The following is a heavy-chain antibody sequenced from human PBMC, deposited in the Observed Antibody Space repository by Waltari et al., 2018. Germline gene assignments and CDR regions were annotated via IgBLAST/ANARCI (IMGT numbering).Heavy chain of an antibody. V-gene: IGHV4-38-2*02. Sequence: QVQLRESGPGLVRSSETLSLTCTVSGHSVNNDFCWAWIRQSPGGGLEWIASIYHTGSAHYNSSLKIRVSISTDMSTKQFFLTLTHLTAADTAVYYCAEEGNTTAGLFDSWGQGTLVTVSS. CDR2: IYHTGSA. CDR3: AEEGNTTAGLFDS. CDR1: GHSVNNDFC. D-gene: IGHD6-25*01. J-gene: IGHJ4*02.